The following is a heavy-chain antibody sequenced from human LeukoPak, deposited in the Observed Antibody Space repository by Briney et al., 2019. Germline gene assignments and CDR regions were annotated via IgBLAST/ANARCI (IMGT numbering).Heavy chain of an antibody. CDR3: ARDMEEQQLEDVGGAFDI. CDR2: INPSGGST. V-gene: IGHV1-46*01. CDR1: GYTFTSYY. Sequence: GASVKVSCKASGYTFTSYYMHWVRQAPGQGLVWMGIINPSGGSTSYAQKFQGRVTMTRDTSTSTVYMELSSLRSEDTAVYYCARDMEEQQLEDVGGAFDIWGQGTMVTVSS. D-gene: IGHD6-13*01. J-gene: IGHJ3*02.